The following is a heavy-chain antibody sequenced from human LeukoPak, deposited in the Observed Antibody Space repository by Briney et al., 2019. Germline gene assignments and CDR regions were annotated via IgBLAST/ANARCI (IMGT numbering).Heavy chain of an antibody. V-gene: IGHV4-39*07. J-gene: IGHJ6*03. CDR2: IYYTGTT. CDR3: ARGISSSSWYLYYYYYYMDV. Sequence: SETLSLTCTVSGGSISSSLYHWGWIRQSPGKNLEWLGSIYYTGTTHYNPSLKSRFTISVDTSKNQFSLNLSSVTAAATAVYYCARGISSSSWYLYYYYYYMDVWGKGTTVTVSS. CDR1: GGSISSSLYH. D-gene: IGHD6-13*01.